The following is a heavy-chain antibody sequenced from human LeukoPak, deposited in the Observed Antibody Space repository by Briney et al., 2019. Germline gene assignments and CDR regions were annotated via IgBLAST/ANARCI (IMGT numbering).Heavy chain of an antibody. Sequence: SETLSLTCAVYGGSFNTYYWSWIRQPPGKGLEWIGEITHSGSTNYNPPLKSRVTISSDTSKNQFSLKLTSVTAADTAVYYCARVTRFNEFGELWFDYWGQGTLLTVSS. D-gene: IGHD3-10*01. J-gene: IGHJ4*02. CDR1: GGSFNTYY. V-gene: IGHV4-34*01. CDR2: ITHSGST. CDR3: ARVTRFNEFGELWFDY.